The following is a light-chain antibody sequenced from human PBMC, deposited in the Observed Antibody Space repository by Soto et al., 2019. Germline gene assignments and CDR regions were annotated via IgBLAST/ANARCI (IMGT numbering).Light chain of an antibody. CDR1: SSDVGAYDY. Sequence: QSALTQPASVSGSPGQSITISCTGTSSDVGAYDYVSWYQQHPDKAPKLMIYEVSHRPSGVSNRFSGSNSVNTATLTISGLQADDEADCYCSSYTSSSTRVFGTGTKVTVL. V-gene: IGLV2-14*03. CDR2: EVS. J-gene: IGLJ1*01. CDR3: SSYTSSSTRV.